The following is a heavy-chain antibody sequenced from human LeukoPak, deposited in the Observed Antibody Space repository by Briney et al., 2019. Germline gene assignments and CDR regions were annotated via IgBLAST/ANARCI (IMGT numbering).Heavy chain of an antibody. CDR3: AVVTSLGGFDY. V-gene: IGHV1-69*04. CDR1: GRTFSSYA. D-gene: IGHD2-21*02. Sequence: SVNVSCKASGRTFSSYAISWVRQAPGQGLEWMGRIIPIFGIANYAQKFQGRVTITADKSTSTAYMELSSLRSEDTAVYYCAVVTSLGGFDYWGQGTLVTVSS. CDR2: IIPIFGIA. J-gene: IGHJ4*02.